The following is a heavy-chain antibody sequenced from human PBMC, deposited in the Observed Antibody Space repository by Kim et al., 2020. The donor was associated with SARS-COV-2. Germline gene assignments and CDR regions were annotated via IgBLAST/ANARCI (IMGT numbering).Heavy chain of an antibody. CDR2: IYYSGST. V-gene: IGHV4-59*13. Sequence: SETLSLTCTVSGGSISSYYWSWIRQPPAKGLEWIGYIYYSGSTNYNPSLKSRVTISVDTSKNQFSLKLSSVTAADTAVYYCARAIPAAPYYYYYYGMDVWGQGTTVTVSS. J-gene: IGHJ6*02. CDR3: ARAIPAAPYYYYYYGMDV. CDR1: GGSISSYY. D-gene: IGHD2-2*01.